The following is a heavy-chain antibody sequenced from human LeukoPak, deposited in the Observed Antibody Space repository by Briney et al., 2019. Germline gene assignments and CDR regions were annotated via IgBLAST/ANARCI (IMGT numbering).Heavy chain of an antibody. J-gene: IGHJ4*02. CDR2: IKEDGSEK. V-gene: IGHV3-7*01. D-gene: IGHD3-3*01. Sequence: GGSLRLSCAASGFTFSSYWMSWVRQAPGKGLEWVANIKEDGSEKYYVDSVKGRFTISRDNAKNSLYLQMNSLRAEDTAVYYCARVHTTDTYYDFWSGYYVDYWGQGTLVTVSS. CDR3: ARVHTTDTYYDFWSGYYVDY. CDR1: GFTFSSYW.